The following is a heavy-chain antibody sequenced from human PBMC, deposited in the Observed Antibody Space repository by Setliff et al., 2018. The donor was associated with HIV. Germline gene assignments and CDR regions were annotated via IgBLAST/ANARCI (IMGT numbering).Heavy chain of an antibody. V-gene: IGHV1-24*01. CDR1: GYTLTELS. J-gene: IGHJ4*02. D-gene: IGHD2-15*01. CDR2: FDPEDGET. CDR3: ARGELLQYYFDY. Sequence: ASVKVSCKVSGYTLTELSVHWVRQAPGEGLEWMGGFDPEDGETIYAEKFQGRVTITTDESTSTAYMELSSLRSEDTAVYYCARGELLQYYFDYWGQGTLVTVS.